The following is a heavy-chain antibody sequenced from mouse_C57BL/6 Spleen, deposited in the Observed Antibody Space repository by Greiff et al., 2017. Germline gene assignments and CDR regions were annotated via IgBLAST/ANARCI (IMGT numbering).Heavy chain of an antibody. CDR3: ARELGHFDY. D-gene: IGHD4-1*01. V-gene: IGHV1-82*01. CDR1: GYAFSSSW. CDR2: IYPGDGDT. J-gene: IGHJ2*01. Sequence: QVQLQQSGSELVKPGASVKISCKASGYAFSSSWMNWVKQRPGKGLEWIGRIYPGDGDTNYNGKFKGNATLTADKSSSTAYMQLSSLTSEDSAVYFCARELGHFDYWGQGTTLTVSS.